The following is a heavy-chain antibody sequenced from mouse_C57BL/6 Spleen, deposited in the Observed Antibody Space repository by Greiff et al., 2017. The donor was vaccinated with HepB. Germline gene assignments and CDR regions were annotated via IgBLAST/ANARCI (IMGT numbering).Heavy chain of an antibody. J-gene: IGHJ1*03. Sequence: VQLQQSGTVLARPGASVKMSCKTSGYTFTSYWMHWVKQRPGQGLEWIGAIYPGNSDTSYNQKFKGKAKLTAVTSASTAYMELSSLTNEDSAVYYCTRCFITTVWYFDVWGTGTTVTVSS. CDR3: TRCFITTVWYFDV. CDR2: IYPGNSDT. V-gene: IGHV1-5*01. CDR1: GYTFTSYW. D-gene: IGHD1-1*01.